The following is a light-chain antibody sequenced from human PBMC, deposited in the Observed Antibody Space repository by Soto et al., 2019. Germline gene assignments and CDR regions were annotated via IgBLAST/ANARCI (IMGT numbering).Light chain of an antibody. Sequence: DIVMTQSPLSLPVTPGEPASISCRSSQSLLQSNGYTYLDWYLQKPGQSPQLLIYLVSNRASGVPDRFSGSGSGTDFTLKISRVEAEDVGVYYCIQALQTPYTFGQGTRLEIK. CDR1: QSLLQSNGYTY. V-gene: IGKV2-28*01. CDR3: IQALQTPYT. J-gene: IGKJ2*01. CDR2: LVS.